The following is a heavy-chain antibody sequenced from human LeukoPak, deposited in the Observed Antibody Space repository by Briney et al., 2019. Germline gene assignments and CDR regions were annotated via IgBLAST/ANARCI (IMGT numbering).Heavy chain of an antibody. V-gene: IGHV3-30*04. D-gene: IGHD5-18*01. Sequence: GGSLRLSCAASGFTFSSYAMHWVRQAPGKGLEWVAVISYDGSNKYYADSVRGRFTISRDNSKNTLYLQMNSLRAEDTAVYYCARDPYSYGFPSEGMDVWGQGTTVTVSS. CDR3: ARDPYSYGFPSEGMDV. CDR2: ISYDGSNK. J-gene: IGHJ6*02. CDR1: GFTFSSYA.